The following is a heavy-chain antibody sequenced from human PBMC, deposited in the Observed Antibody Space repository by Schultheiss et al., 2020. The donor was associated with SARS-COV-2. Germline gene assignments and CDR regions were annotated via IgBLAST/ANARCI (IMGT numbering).Heavy chain of an antibody. V-gene: IGHV3-23*01. CDR2: ISGSGSST. J-gene: IGHJ4*02. D-gene: IGHD2-15*01. CDR3: ASGGRGY. CDR1: GFTFNAYA. Sequence: GESLKISCGGSGFTFNAYAMSWVRQAPGKGLEWVSVISGSGSSTYYADSVKGRFTISRDNSKNTLYLQMNSLRAEDTAVYYCASGGRGYWGQGTLVTVSS.